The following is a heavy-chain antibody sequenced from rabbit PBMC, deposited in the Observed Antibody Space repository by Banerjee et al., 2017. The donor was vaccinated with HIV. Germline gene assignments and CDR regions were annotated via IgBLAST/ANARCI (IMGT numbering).Heavy chain of an antibody. D-gene: IGHD7-1*01. V-gene: IGHV1S40*01. J-gene: IGHJ4*01. CDR1: GFSFSSSYY. CDR2: IDAGSSGST. Sequence: QSLEESGGDLVKPGASLTLTCTASGFSFSSSYYMCWVRQAPGKGLEWIACIDAGSSGSTNYASWAKGRFTISKTSSTTVTLQMTSLTAADTATYFCARDATGGDHRFYLWGQGTLVTVS. CDR3: ARDATGGDHRFYL.